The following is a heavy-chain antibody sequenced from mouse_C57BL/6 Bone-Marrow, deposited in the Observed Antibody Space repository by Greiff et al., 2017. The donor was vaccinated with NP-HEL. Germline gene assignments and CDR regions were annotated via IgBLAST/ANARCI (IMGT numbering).Heavy chain of an antibody. CDR1: GFTFSSYG. Sequence: VQLKESGGDLVKPGGSLKLSCAASGFTFSSYGMSWVRQTPDKRLEWVATISSGGSYTYYPDSVKGRFTISRDNAKNTLYLQMSSLKSEDTAMYYCASPLYSNYEGWFGYWGQGTLVTVSA. V-gene: IGHV5-6*01. CDR2: ISSGGSYT. D-gene: IGHD2-5*01. J-gene: IGHJ3*01. CDR3: ASPLYSNYEGWFGY.